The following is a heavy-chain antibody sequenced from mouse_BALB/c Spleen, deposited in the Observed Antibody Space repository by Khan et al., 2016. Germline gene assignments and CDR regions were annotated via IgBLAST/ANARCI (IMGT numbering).Heavy chain of an antibody. CDR3: ARWLLEFPYYFDY. D-gene: IGHD2-12*01. V-gene: IGHV3-2*02. Sequence: EVQLQESGPGLVKPSQSLSLTCTVTGYSITSDYAWNWIRQFPGNKLEWMGYISYSGVTTYNPSLKSRISITRDTSKNPFFLQLNSVTTEDTATYYCARWLLEFPYYFDYWGHGTTLTVSS. CDR2: ISYSGVT. CDR1: GYSITSDYA. J-gene: IGHJ2*01.